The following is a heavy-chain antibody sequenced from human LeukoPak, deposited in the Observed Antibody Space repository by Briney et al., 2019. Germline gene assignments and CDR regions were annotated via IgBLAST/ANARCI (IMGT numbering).Heavy chain of an antibody. CDR3: ARGVVVHIYGY. V-gene: IGHV4-39*01. CDR2: IYYSGST. CDR1: GGSISSSSYY. Sequence: PSETLSLTCTVSGGSISSSSYYWGWIRQPPGKGLEWIGSIYYSGSTYSNPSLQSRVTISVDTSKNQFSLKLSSVTAADTAVYYCARGVVVHIYGYWGQGTLVTVSS. D-gene: IGHD2-15*01. J-gene: IGHJ4*02.